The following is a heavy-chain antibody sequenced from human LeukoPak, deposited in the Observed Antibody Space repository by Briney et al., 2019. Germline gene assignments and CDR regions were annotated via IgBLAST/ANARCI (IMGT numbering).Heavy chain of an antibody. Sequence: GGSLLLPCSASGFDLLTYEMNWVRQAPGKGLEWIADITISGHTKNYAVSVKGRFAISRDSARTSLYLQINSLRVEDTGVYFCARGDPHADRWGQGTLVTVSS. CDR3: ARGDPHADR. J-gene: IGHJ5*02. CDR2: ITISGHTK. V-gene: IGHV3-48*03. CDR1: GFDLLTYE.